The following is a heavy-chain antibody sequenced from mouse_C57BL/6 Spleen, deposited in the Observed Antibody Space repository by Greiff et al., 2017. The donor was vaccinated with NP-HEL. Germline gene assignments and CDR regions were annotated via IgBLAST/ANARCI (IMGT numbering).Heavy chain of an antibody. D-gene: IGHD1-1*01. J-gene: IGHJ2*01. CDR1: GYTFTDYE. Sequence: QVQLQQSGAELVRPGASVTLSCKASGYTFTDYEMHWVKQTPVHGLEWIGAIDPETGGTAYNQKFKGKAILTADKSSSTAYMELRSLTSEDSAVYYCTRRGFITTVDTPLFDYWGQGTTLTVSS. V-gene: IGHV1-15*01. CDR2: IDPETGGT. CDR3: TRRGFITTVDTPLFDY.